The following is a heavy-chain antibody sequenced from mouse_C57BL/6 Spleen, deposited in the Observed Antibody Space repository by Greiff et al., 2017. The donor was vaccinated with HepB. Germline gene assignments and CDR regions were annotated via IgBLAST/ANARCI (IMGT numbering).Heavy chain of an antibody. Sequence: VQLQQSGPELVKPGASVKISCKASGYAFSSSWMNWVKQRPGKGLEWIGRIYPGAGDTNYNGKFKGKATLTAEKSSSTAYMQRSSLTSEDYAVYFLARSRQLSAWFAYWGQGTLVTVSA. V-gene: IGHV1-82*01. CDR2: IYPGAGDT. CDR3: ARSRQLSAWFAY. D-gene: IGHD3-2*02. J-gene: IGHJ3*01. CDR1: GYAFSSSW.